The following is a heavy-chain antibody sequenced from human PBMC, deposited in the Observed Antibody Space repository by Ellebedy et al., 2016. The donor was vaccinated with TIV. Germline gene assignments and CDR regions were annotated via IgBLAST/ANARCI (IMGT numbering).Heavy chain of an antibody. V-gene: IGHV3-21*01. CDR1: GFTFGSYA. Sequence: GESLKISCAASGFTFGSYAMSWVRQAPGKGLEWVSSITSTSSHLYYVDSVKGRFTTSRDNAKNTLFLQMNSLRAEDTAVYYCATYCTSTSCSHDYWGQGTLVTVSS. CDR3: ATYCTSTSCSHDY. CDR2: ITSTSSHL. D-gene: IGHD2-2*01. J-gene: IGHJ4*02.